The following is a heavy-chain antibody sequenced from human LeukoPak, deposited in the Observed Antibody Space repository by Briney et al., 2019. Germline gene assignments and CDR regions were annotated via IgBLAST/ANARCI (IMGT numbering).Heavy chain of an antibody. D-gene: IGHD3-10*01. CDR2: MNPNSGNT. V-gene: IGHV1-8*01. CDR3: ARAPDVLLWFGEFYGYYYGMDV. J-gene: IGHJ6*02. Sequence: ASVKVSCKASGYTFTSYDINWVRQATGQGLEWMGGMNPNSGNTGYAQKFQGRVTMTRNTSISTAYMELSSLRSEDTAVYYCARAPDVLLWFGEFYGYYYGMDVWGQGTTVTVSS. CDR1: GYTFTSYD.